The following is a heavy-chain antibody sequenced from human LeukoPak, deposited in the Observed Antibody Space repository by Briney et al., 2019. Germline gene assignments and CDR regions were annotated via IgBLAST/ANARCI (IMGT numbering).Heavy chain of an antibody. D-gene: IGHD4-17*01. CDR2: IYYSGST. V-gene: IGHV4-59*01. J-gene: IGHJ4*02. CDR1: GGSISSYY. CDR3: ARETVGDYGDYYFDY. Sequence: SETLFLTCTVSGGSISSYYWSWIRQPPGKGLEWIGYIYYSGSTNYNPSLKSRVTISVDTSKNQFSLKLSSVTAADTAVYYCARETVGDYGDYYFDYWGQGTLVTVSS.